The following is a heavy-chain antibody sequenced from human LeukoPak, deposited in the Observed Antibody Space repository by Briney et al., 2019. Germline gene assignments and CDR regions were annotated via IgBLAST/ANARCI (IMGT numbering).Heavy chain of an antibody. Sequence: GESLKISCKGSGYSFTSYWIGWVRQMPGKGLEWMGIIYPGDSDTRYSPSFQGQVTISADKSISTAYLQWSSLKASDTAMYYCARAYYGSGSYPSGNYWGQGTLVTVSS. V-gene: IGHV5-51*01. CDR1: GYSFTSYW. CDR2: IYPGDSDT. D-gene: IGHD3-10*01. CDR3: ARAYYGSGSYPSGNY. J-gene: IGHJ4*02.